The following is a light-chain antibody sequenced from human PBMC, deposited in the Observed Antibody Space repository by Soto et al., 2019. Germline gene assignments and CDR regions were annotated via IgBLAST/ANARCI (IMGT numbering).Light chain of an antibody. CDR2: WAS. V-gene: IGKV4-1*01. CDR1: QRVLYSSDNKNY. Sequence: DIVMLPYPASLAVSLGEGGTTISRSSQRVLYSSDNKNYLAWYQQKPGQPPKLLIAWASSRESGIPDRFSGTGSGTDVTLTISGLQAGDLAVYYCQQYYAIPRTFGQGTKVDIK. CDR3: QQYYAIPRT. J-gene: IGKJ1*01.